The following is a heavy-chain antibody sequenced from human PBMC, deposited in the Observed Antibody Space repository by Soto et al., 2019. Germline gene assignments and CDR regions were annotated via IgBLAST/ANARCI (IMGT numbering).Heavy chain of an antibody. CDR2: ISSSCSTI. J-gene: IGHJ3*02. CDR1: GFTFSSYS. Sequence: GGSLRLSCAASGFTFSSYSMNWVRQAPGKGLEWVSYISSSCSTIYYADSVKGRFTISRDNAKNSLYLQMNSLRAEDTAVYYCARDVLAYCGGDCAVDAFDIWGQGTMVTVSS. D-gene: IGHD2-21*01. V-gene: IGHV3-48*01. CDR3: ARDVLAYCGGDCAVDAFDI.